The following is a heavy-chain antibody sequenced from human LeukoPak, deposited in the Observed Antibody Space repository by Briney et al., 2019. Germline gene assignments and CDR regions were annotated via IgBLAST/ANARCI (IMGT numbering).Heavy chain of an antibody. CDR2: INHSGST. CDR1: GGSFSGYY. V-gene: IGHV4-34*01. J-gene: IGHJ4*02. D-gene: IGHD2-2*01. CDR3: ARGEDIVVVPAANYFDY. Sequence: SETLSLTCAVYGGSFSGYYWSWIRQPPGKGLEWIGEINHSGSTNYNPSLKSRVTISVDTSKNQFSLKLSSVTAADTAVYYCARGEDIVVVPAANYFDYWGQGTLVTVSS.